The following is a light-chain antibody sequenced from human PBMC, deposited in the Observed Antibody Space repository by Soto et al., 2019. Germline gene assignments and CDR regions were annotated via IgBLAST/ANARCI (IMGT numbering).Light chain of an antibody. CDR3: SSYTSRTTVI. J-gene: IGLJ2*01. Sequence: QSALTQPASVSGSPGQSIAISGTGSSSDVGGYNYVSWYQQHSGKAPKLIIYDVTKRPSGVSDRFSGSKSGDTASLTISGLQAEDEADYYCSSYTSRTTVIFGGGTKLTVL. CDR2: DVT. V-gene: IGLV2-14*01. CDR1: SSDVGGYNY.